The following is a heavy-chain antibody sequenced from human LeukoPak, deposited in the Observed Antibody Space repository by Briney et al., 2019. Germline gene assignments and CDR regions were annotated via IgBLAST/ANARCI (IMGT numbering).Heavy chain of an antibody. CDR3: ARIMTTVTHDAFDI. D-gene: IGHD4-17*01. V-gene: IGHV2-70*11. CDR1: GFSLTTNGMC. CDR2: IDWDGDN. J-gene: IGHJ3*02. Sequence: SGPTLVKATQTLTLTCTFSGFSLTTNGMCVSWIRKPPGKALERLARIDWDGDNYYSTSLRTRLTIPKDTSKNQVVLTMTNMDPVDTATYYCARIMTTVTHDAFDIWGQGTMVTVSS.